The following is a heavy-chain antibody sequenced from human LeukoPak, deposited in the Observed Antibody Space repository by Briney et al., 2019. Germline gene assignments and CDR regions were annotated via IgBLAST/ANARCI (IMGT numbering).Heavy chain of an antibody. CDR3: AITYYDSSGYYFDY. CDR1: GGSFSGYY. Sequence: SETLSLTCAVYGGSFSGYYWSWIRQPPGKGLEWIGEINHSGSTNYNPSLKSRVTISVDTSKNQSSLKLSSVTAADTAVYYCAITYYDSSGYYFDYWGQGTLVTVSS. V-gene: IGHV4-34*01. CDR2: INHSGST. D-gene: IGHD3-22*01. J-gene: IGHJ4*02.